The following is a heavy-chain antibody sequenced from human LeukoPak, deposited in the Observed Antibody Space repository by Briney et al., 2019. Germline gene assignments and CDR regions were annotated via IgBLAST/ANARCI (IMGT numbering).Heavy chain of an antibody. V-gene: IGHV4-39*02. Sequence: SETLSLTCSVSGDSVSRSDSYWDWIRQPPGKGLEWIGTIYYSGRTYYNPSLKSRVTISVDTSKNYFSLKLTSVTAADTALYYCAIERSCSDGGCYSGPFDLWGQGTVVAVSS. J-gene: IGHJ3*01. D-gene: IGHD2-15*01. CDR2: IYYSGRT. CDR1: GDSVSRSDSY. CDR3: AIERSCSDGGCYSGPFDL.